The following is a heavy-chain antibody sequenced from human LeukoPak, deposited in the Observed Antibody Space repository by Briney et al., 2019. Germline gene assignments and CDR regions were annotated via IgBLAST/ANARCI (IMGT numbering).Heavy chain of an antibody. D-gene: IGHD3-22*01. CDR1: GYTFTGYY. Sequence: GASVKVSCKASGYTFTGYYMHWVRQAPGQGLEWMGWINPNSGGTNYAQKLQGRVSMTTDTSTNTAYMELRSLRSDDTAVYFCARFMTKAHSSGYYYYLDYWGQGTLVTVSS. V-gene: IGHV1-2*02. J-gene: IGHJ4*02. CDR2: INPNSGGT. CDR3: ARFMTKAHSSGYYYYLDY.